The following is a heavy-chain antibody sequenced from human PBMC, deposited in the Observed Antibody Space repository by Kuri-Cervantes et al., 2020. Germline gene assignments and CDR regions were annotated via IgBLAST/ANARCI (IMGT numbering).Heavy chain of an antibody. Sequence: ASVKVSCKASGGTFSSYTISWVRQAPGQGLEWMGWISAYNGNTNYAQKLQGRVTMTTDTSTSTAYMELRSLRSDDTAVYYCARDISWFGELLLRSDYYYYYYGMDVWGQGTTVTVSS. D-gene: IGHD3-10*01. CDR1: GGTFSSYT. J-gene: IGHJ6*02. CDR2: ISAYNGNT. CDR3: ARDISWFGELLLRSDYYYYYYGMDV. V-gene: IGHV1-18*01.